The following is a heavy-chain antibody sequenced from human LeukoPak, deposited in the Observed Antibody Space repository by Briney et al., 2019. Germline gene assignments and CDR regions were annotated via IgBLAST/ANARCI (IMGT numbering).Heavy chain of an antibody. CDR3: ARGPGLAMGKGYFDY. V-gene: IGHV3-30-3*01. J-gene: IGHJ4*02. Sequence: GGSLRLSCAASGFTFSNYAMHWVRQAPGKGLEWVAATSHNEYNKYYADSVNGRFTISRDNSKNTLYLEVNSLRADDTAVYYCARGPGLAMGKGYFDYCGQGTLVIVPS. CDR2: TSHNEYNK. D-gene: IGHD6-19*01. CDR1: GFTFSNYA.